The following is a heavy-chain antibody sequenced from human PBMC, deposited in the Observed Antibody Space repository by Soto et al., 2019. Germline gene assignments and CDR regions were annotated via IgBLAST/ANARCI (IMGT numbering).Heavy chain of an antibody. CDR2: IIPIFGTA. CDR3: ARDQLHCSFTSCYIRPQYHSFDI. CDR1: GGTFSSYA. J-gene: IGHJ3*02. V-gene: IGHV1-69*13. Sequence: SAVKVSCKASGGTFSSYAISWVRQAPGQGLEWMGGIIPIFGTANYAQKFQGRVTITADESTSTAYMELSSLRSEDTAVYYCARDQLHCSFTSCYIRPQYHSFDISGQGTMVTVS. D-gene: IGHD2-2*02.